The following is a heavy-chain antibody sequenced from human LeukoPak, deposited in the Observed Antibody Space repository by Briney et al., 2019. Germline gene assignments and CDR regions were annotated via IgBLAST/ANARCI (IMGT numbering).Heavy chain of an antibody. CDR1: GGSFSGYY. J-gene: IGHJ4*02. CDR3: ARSTITIFGVVIQFDY. V-gene: IGHV4-34*01. D-gene: IGHD3-3*01. CDR2: INHSGST. Sequence: SETLSLTCAVYGGSFSGYYWSWIRQPPGKGLEWIGEINHSGSTNYNPSLKSRVTISVDTSKNQFSLKLSSVTAADTAVYYGARSTITIFGVVIQFDYWGQGTLVTVSS.